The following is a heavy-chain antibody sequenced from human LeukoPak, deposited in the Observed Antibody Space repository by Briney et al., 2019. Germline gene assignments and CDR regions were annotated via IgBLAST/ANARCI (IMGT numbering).Heavy chain of an antibody. V-gene: IGHV4-4*02. CDR3: ARSRSDGYYYYYYYMDV. J-gene: IGHJ6*03. Sequence: PSGTLSLTCAVSGGSISSSNWWNWVRQPPGKGLERIGEIYHSGSANYNPSLTSRVTMSVDKSKNQISLKLTSVTAADTALYYCARSRSDGYYYYYYYMDVWGKGTTVTVSS. D-gene: IGHD2-15*01. CDR1: GGSISSSNW. CDR2: IYHSGSA.